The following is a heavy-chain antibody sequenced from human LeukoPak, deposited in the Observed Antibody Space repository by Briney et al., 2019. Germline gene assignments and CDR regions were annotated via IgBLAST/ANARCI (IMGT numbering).Heavy chain of an antibody. CDR2: IKQDGSEK. J-gene: IGHJ4*02. V-gene: IGHV3-7*01. CDR1: GFTINNYW. CDR3: ARENTAVPGGDC. Sequence: PGRSLRLSCAASGFTINNYWMSWVRQAPGKGLEWVANIKQDGSEKYYVDSVKGRFTISRDNAKNSVYLQMNSLRAEDTAVYYCARENTAVPGGDCWGQGTLVTVSS. D-gene: IGHD5-18*01.